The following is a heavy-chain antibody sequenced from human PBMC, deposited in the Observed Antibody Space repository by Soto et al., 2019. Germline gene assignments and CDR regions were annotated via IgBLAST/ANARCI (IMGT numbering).Heavy chain of an antibody. CDR2: INSDGSST. Sequence: GGSLRLSCAASGFTFSSYWMHWVRQAPGKGLVWVSRINSDGSSTSYADSVKGRFTISRDNAKNTLYLQMNSLRAEDTAVYYCASSVTTTGYYYYMDVWGKGTTVTVSS. CDR3: ASSVTTTGYYYYMDV. D-gene: IGHD4-17*01. V-gene: IGHV3-74*01. J-gene: IGHJ6*03. CDR1: GFTFSSYW.